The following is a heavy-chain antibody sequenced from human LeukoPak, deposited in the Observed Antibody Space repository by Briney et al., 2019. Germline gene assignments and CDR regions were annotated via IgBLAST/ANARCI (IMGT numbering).Heavy chain of an antibody. D-gene: IGHD1-26*01. V-gene: IGHV3-74*01. Sequence: GGSLRLSCAASGFSFSSFWMHWVRHVPGKGLVWVSGINGDGTTTGYADSVKGRFTISRDNAKNTVYLQMNSLRAEDTAVYYCAKGMAGAPTFDYWGQGTLVTVSS. J-gene: IGHJ4*02. CDR2: INGDGTTT. CDR3: AKGMAGAPTFDY. CDR1: GFSFSSFW.